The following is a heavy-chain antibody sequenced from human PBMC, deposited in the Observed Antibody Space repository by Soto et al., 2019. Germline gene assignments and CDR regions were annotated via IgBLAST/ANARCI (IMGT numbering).Heavy chain of an antibody. CDR1: GGTFSSYA. CDR2: IIPIFGTA. V-gene: IGHV1-69*13. Sequence: GASVKVSCKASGGTFSSYAISWVRQAPGQGLEWMGGIIPIFGTANYAQKFQGRVTITADESTSTAYMELSSLRSEDTAVYYCARNGFLEWPRDGYFQHWGQGTLVTVS. CDR3: ARNGFLEWPRDGYFQH. J-gene: IGHJ1*01. D-gene: IGHD3-3*01.